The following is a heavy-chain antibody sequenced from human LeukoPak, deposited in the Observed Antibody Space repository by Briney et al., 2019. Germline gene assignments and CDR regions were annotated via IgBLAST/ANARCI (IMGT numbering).Heavy chain of an antibody. V-gene: IGHV1-8*01. CDR3: ARAIRRPTVTTKRYYYYYMDV. Sequence: GASVKVSCKASGYTFTSYDINWVRQATGQGLEWMVWMNPNSGNTGYAQKFQGRVTMTRNTSISTAYMELSSLRSEDTAVYYCARAIRRPTVTTKRYYYYYMDVWGKGTTVTISS. CDR1: GYTFTSYD. J-gene: IGHJ6*03. D-gene: IGHD4-17*01. CDR2: MNPNSGNT.